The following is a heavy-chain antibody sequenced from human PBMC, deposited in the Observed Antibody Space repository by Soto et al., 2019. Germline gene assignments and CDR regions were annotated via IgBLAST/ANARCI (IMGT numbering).Heavy chain of an antibody. Sequence: LGGSLRLSCAASGFTFSSYAMSWVRQAPGKGLEGVSAISGRGGSPYYADSVKGRFTLSRDNSKNTLYMQMNSLRAEDTAVYYCAKSIKDFWSGYTNYYGMDVWGQGTTVTVSS. CDR2: ISGRGGSP. CDR1: GFTFSSYA. CDR3: AKSIKDFWSGYTNYYGMDV. V-gene: IGHV3-23*01. J-gene: IGHJ6*02. D-gene: IGHD3-3*01.